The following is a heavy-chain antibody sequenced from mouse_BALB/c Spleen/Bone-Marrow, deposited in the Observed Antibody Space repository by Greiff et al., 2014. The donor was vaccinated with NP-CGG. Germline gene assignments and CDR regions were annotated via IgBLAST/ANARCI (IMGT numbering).Heavy chain of an antibody. CDR1: GYTFTDYA. V-gene: IGHV1S137*01. CDR2: ISTYYGDA. CDR3: ARDAMDY. Sequence: VQLQESGAELVRPGVSVKISCKGSGYTFTDYAMHWVKQSHAKSLEWIGVISTYYGDASYNQKFKGKATMTVDRSSSTAYMELARLTSEDSAIYYCARDAMDYWGQGTSVTVSS. J-gene: IGHJ4*01.